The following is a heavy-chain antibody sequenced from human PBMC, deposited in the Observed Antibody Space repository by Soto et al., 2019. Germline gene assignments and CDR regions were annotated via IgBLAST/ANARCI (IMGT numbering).Heavy chain of an antibody. D-gene: IGHD2-8*01. V-gene: IGHV1-2*04. CDR2: INPKSGGT. J-gene: IGHJ6*02. CDR3: ARGDSTDCSNGVCSFFYNHDMDV. Sequence: QVQLVQSGAEVKKPGASVKVSCKASGYSFTDYHIHWVRQAPGQGLEWLGWINPKSGGTSTAQKVQGWVTMTTDTSISTASMELTRLTSDDTAIYYCARGDSTDCSNGVCSFFYNHDMDVWGQGTTVTVSS. CDR1: GYSFTDYH.